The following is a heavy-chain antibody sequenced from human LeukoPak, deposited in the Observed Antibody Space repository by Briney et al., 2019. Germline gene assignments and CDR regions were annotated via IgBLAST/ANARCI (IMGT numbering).Heavy chain of an antibody. Sequence: SETLSLTCTVSGGSISSSSYYWGWIRQPPGQGLEWIVSIYYSGSTYYNPSLKSRVTISVDTSKNQFSLKLSSVTAADTAVYYCARHGYCSSTSCYGGWFDPWGQGTLVTVSS. CDR1: GGSISSSSYY. D-gene: IGHD2-2*01. V-gene: IGHV4-39*01. CDR2: IYYSGST. J-gene: IGHJ5*02. CDR3: ARHGYCSSTSCYGGWFDP.